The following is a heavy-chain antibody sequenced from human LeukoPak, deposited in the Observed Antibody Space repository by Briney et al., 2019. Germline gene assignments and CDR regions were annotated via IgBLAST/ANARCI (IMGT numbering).Heavy chain of an antibody. Sequence: GDSLKISCKGSGYSFNIYWMGWVRQMPGKGLEWMGIIYPDDSDTKYSPSVPGQVTITAPKPISTAYLQWSSLKASDTAMYYCARLAFCTNAVCFSNYYYSMDGWGRGTTVTVS. J-gene: IGHJ6*03. V-gene: IGHV5-51*04. CDR1: GYSFNIYW. D-gene: IGHD2-8*01. CDR2: IYPDDSDT. CDR3: ARLAFCTNAVCFSNYYYSMDG.